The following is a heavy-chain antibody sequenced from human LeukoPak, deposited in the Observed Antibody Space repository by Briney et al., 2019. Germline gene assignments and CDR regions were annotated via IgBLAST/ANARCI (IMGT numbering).Heavy chain of an antibody. V-gene: IGHV3-11*01. CDR3: AKGLPCVSGYYPAFDY. Sequence: GGSLRLSCAASGFTFSDYYMRWLRHATGKGLEWVSYISSSGSNILYADSVKGRYPLSRHNAKHSLYLQINTLRAEHTAVYYCAKGLPCVSGYYPAFDYWGQGTLVTVSS. CDR1: GFTFSDYY. J-gene: IGHJ4*02. D-gene: IGHD3-22*01. CDR2: ISSSGSNI.